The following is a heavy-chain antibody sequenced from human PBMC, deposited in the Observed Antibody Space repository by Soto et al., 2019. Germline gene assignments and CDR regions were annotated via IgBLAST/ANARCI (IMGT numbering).Heavy chain of an antibody. J-gene: IGHJ4*02. V-gene: IGHV3-30-3*01. CDR1: GFTFSSYA. D-gene: IGHD6-19*01. CDR3: ARERPRIAVAFDY. Sequence: GGSLRLSCAASGFTFSSYAMHWVRQAPGKGLEWVAVISYDGSNKYYADSVKGRFTISRDNSKNTLYLQMNSLRAEDTAVYYCARERPRIAVAFDYWGQGTLVTVSS. CDR2: ISYDGSNK.